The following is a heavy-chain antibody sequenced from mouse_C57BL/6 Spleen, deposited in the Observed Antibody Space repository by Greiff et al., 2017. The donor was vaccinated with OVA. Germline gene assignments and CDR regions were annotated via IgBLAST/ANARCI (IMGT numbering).Heavy chain of an antibody. Sequence: QVQLQQSGAELMKPGASVKLSCKATGYTFTGYWIEWVKQRPGHGLEWIGEILPGSGSTNYNEKFKGKATFTADTSSNTAYMHLSSLTTEDSAIYCCARRSTIVATNFDYWGQGTTLTVSS. CDR1: GYTFTGYW. CDR2: ILPGSGST. J-gene: IGHJ2*01. V-gene: IGHV1-9*01. D-gene: IGHD1-1*01. CDR3: ARRSTIVATNFDY.